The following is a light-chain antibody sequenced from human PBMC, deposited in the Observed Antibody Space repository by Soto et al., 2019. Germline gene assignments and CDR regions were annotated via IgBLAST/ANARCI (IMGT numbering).Light chain of an antibody. CDR3: FSYAGDSVYV. CDR2: EVT. J-gene: IGLJ1*01. Sequence: QSALTQPASVSGSPRQSITISCTGTNSDVGSYNLVSWFQQHPGKAPKLVIYEVTERPSGVSDRFSGSKSGNTASLTISGLQAEDEADYYCFSYAGDSVYVFGTGTRSPS. V-gene: IGLV2-23*02. CDR1: NSDVGSYNL.